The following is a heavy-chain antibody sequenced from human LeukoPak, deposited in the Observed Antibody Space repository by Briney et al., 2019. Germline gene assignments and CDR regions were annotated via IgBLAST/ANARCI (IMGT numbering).Heavy chain of an antibody. Sequence: SVKVSCKASGGTFSSYAISWVRQAPGQGLEWMGGIIPIFGTANYAQKFQGRVTITADKSTSTAYMELSSLRSEDTAVYYCARGAAGIVRNYYYYYMDVWGKGTTVTVSS. J-gene: IGHJ6*03. V-gene: IGHV1-69*06. CDR2: IIPIFGTA. CDR1: GGTFSSYA. D-gene: IGHD1-26*01. CDR3: ARGAAGIVRNYYYYYMDV.